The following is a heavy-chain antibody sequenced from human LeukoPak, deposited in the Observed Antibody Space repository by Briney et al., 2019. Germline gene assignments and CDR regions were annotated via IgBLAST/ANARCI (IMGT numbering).Heavy chain of an antibody. CDR2: INPNSGGT. CDR1: GYTFTDYY. Sequence: ASVKVSCKASGYTFTDYYMHWVRQAPGQGLEWMGWINPNSGGTNYAQKFQGRVTMTRDTSISTASMEVSRLRSDDTAVYYCVRYSIAVAGPYNWFDPWGQGTLVTVSS. V-gene: IGHV1-2*02. D-gene: IGHD6-19*01. J-gene: IGHJ5*02. CDR3: VRYSIAVAGPYNWFDP.